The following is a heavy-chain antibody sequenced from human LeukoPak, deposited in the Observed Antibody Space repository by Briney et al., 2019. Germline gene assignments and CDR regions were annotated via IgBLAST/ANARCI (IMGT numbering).Heavy chain of an antibody. CDR1: GFTFSSYW. D-gene: IGHD6-6*01. V-gene: IGHV3-7*01. Sequence: PGGFLRLSCAASGFTFSSYWMSWVRQAPGKGLEWVANIKQDGSEKYYVDSVKGRFTISRDNAKNSLYLQMNSLRAEDTAVYYCAREVSDSSSSWFDYWGQGTLVTVSS. CDR2: IKQDGSEK. CDR3: AREVSDSSSSWFDY. J-gene: IGHJ4*02.